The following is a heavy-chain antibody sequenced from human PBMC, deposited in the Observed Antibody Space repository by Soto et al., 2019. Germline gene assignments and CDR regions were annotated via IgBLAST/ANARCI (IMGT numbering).Heavy chain of an antibody. V-gene: IGHV4-59*01. CDR3: ARHLGDYGGFDY. CDR2: IYYSGST. CDR1: GGSISSYY. D-gene: IGHD4-17*01. Sequence: NPSETLSVTCTVSGGSISSYYWSWIRQPPGKGLEWIGYIYYSGSTNYNPSLKSRVTISVDTSKNQFSLKLSSVTAADTAVYYCARHLGDYGGFDYWGQGTLVTVSS. J-gene: IGHJ4*01.